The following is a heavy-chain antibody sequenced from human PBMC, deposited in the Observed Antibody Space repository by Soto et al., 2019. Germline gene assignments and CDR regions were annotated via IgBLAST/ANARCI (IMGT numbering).Heavy chain of an antibody. CDR3: AAHSGPFDY. D-gene: IGHD1-26*01. V-gene: IGHV3-30*03. J-gene: IGHJ4*02. CDR1: GFSFSSYG. Sequence: PGGSLRLSCAAAGFSFSSYGMHWVRQAPGKGLEWVGVISYDGSNKYYADSVKGRFTISRGNSKNTLYLQMNSLRAEDTAVYYCAAHSGPFDYWGQGTLVTVSS. CDR2: ISYDGSNK.